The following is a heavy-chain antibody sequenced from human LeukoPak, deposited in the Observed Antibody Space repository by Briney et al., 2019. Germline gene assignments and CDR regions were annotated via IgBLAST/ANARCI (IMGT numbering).Heavy chain of an antibody. CDR2: INHSGST. CDR1: GGSFSGYY. V-gene: IGHV4-34*01. Sequence: SETLSLTCAVYGGSFSGYYWSWIRQPPGKGLEWIGEINHSGSTNYNPSLKSRVTISVDTSKNQFSLKLSSVTAADTAVYYCARLGELDYYYYMDVWGKGTTVTISS. CDR3: ARLGELDYYYYMDV. J-gene: IGHJ6*03. D-gene: IGHD1-1*01.